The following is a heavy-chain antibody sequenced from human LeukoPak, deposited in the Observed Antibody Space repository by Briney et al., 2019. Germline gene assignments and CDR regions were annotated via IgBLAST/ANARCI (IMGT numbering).Heavy chain of an antibody. Sequence: GGSLRLSCAASGFTFSSYDMHWVRQAPGKGLEWVAFMEYDGSIKYYADSVKGRFTISRDNSKNTLYLQMDSLRADDTAVYFCARDSIRQQLYYFDYWGRGTLVTVSS. CDR2: MEYDGSIK. CDR3: ARDSIRQQLYYFDY. D-gene: IGHD6-13*01. CDR1: GFTFSSYD. J-gene: IGHJ4*02. V-gene: IGHV3-30*19.